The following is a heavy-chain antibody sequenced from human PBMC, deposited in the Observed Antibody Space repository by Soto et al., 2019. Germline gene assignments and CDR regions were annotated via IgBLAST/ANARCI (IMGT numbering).Heavy chain of an antibody. CDR2: IYYSGST. CDR1: GGSISGSY. V-gene: IGHV4-59*01. D-gene: IGHD3-10*01. CDR3: ARDREIETSYYYGMDV. Sequence: SETLSLTCTVSGGSISGSYWSWVRQPPGKGLEWIGFIYYSGSTNYNPSLKSRLTLSVDTPKNQLSLKLNFVTAADTAVYYCARDREIETSYYYGMDVWGQGTTVTVPS. J-gene: IGHJ6*02.